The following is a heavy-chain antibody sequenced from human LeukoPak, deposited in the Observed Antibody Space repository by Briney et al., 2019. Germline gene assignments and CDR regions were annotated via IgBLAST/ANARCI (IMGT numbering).Heavy chain of an antibody. Sequence: SETLSLTCAVYGGSFSGYYWSWIRQPPGKGLEWIGGINHSGSTNYNPSLKSRVTISVDTSKNQFSLKLSSVTAADTAVYYCARARDDSSGYYYVTVDYWGQGTLVTVSS. J-gene: IGHJ4*02. CDR2: INHSGST. CDR1: GGSFSGYY. V-gene: IGHV4-34*01. CDR3: ARARDDSSGYYYVTVDY. D-gene: IGHD3-22*01.